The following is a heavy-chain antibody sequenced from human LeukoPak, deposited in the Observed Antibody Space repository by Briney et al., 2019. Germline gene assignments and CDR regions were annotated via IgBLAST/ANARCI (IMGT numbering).Heavy chain of an antibody. D-gene: IGHD6-13*01. CDR2: ISGSGGST. V-gene: IGHV3-23*01. Sequence: GGSLRLSCAASGFTFSSYAMSWVRQASGKGLEWVSAISGSGGSTYYADSVKGRFTISRDNSKNTLYLQMNSLRAEDTAVYYCAKDSHSSSCILWGQGTLVTVSS. J-gene: IGHJ4*02. CDR3: AKDSHSSSCIL. CDR1: GFTFSSYA.